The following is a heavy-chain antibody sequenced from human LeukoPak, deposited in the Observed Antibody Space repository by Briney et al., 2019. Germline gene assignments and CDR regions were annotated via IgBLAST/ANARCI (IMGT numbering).Heavy chain of an antibody. CDR3: ARGENYYDSSGYYLDS. J-gene: IGHJ4*02. V-gene: IGHV4-30-4*08. Sequence: SQTLSLTWTVSGGSIRSGDYYWSWIRQPPGKGLEWIGYIYYSGSTYYNPSFKSRFTISVDTSKNRFSLRLTSVTAADTAVYYCARGENYYDSSGYYLDSWGQGTLVTVSS. D-gene: IGHD3-22*01. CDR2: IYYSGST. CDR1: GGSIRSGDYY.